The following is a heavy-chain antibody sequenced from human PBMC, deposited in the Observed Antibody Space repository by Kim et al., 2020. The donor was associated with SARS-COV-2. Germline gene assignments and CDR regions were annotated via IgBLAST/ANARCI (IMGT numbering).Heavy chain of an antibody. CDR2: FDPEDGET. V-gene: IGHV1-24*01. J-gene: IGHJ5*02. CDR1: GYTLTELS. D-gene: IGHD3-10*01. CDR3: VLWFGELSRFFDP. Sequence: ASVKVSCKVSGYTLTELSMHWVRQAPGKGLEWTGGFDPEDGETIYAQKFQGRVTMTEDTSTDTAYMELSSLRSEDTAVYYCVLWFGELSRFFDPWGQGTLVTVSS.